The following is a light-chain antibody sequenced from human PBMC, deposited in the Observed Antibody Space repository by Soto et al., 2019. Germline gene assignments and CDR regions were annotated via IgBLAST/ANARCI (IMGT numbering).Light chain of an antibody. CDR2: EGT. CDR3: CSYAGKVAYVA. CDR1: SSDVGSSNL. Sequence: QSALTQPASVSGSPGQSITITCSGTSSDVGSSNLVSWYQQHPGKAPKLMIYEGTKRPSGIYDRFSGSKSDNTASLTISGLQAEDEADYYCCSYAGKVAYVAFGGGTKLTVL. V-gene: IGLV2-23*01. J-gene: IGLJ2*01.